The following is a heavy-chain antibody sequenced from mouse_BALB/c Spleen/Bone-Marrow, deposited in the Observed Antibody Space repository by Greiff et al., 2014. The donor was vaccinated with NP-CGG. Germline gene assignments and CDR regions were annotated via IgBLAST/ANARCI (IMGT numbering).Heavy chain of an antibody. CDR1: GYAFSTYW. V-gene: IGHV1-80*01. Sequence: VQLQQSGAELVRPESSVKISCKASGYAFSTYWMIWVKQRPGQGPEWIGQIYPGDGDTNFNGKFKGKATLTADKSSSTAYMQLSSLTSEDSAVYFCARGARSAMDYWGQGTSVTVSS. CDR2: IYPGDGDT. J-gene: IGHJ4*01. CDR3: ARGARSAMDY.